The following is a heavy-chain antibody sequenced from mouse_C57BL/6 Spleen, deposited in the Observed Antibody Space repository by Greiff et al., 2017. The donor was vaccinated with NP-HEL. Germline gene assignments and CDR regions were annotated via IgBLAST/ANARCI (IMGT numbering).Heavy chain of an antibody. CDR3: TRGWDGGYFDY. D-gene: IGHD4-1*01. Sequence: QVQLQQSGAELVRPGASVTLSCKASGYTFTDYEMHWVKQTPVHGLEWIGAIDPETGGTAYNQKFKGKAILTADKSSSTAYMELRSLTSEDSAVYYCTRGWDGGYFDYWGQGTTLTVSS. J-gene: IGHJ2*01. CDR1: GYTFTDYE. CDR2: IDPETGGT. V-gene: IGHV1-15*01.